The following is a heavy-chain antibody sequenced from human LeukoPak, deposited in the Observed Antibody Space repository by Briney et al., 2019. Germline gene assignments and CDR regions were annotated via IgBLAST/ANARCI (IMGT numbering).Heavy chain of an antibody. V-gene: IGHV3-21*01. CDR3: ARGFLGITLLLGAFDI. D-gene: IGHD3-10*01. J-gene: IGHJ3*02. Sequence: PGGSLRLSCAASRFTFSSYSMNWVRQAPGMGLEWVSSITTSSSYIYYADSVKGRFTISRDNAKNSLYLQMNSLRAEDTAVYYCARGFLGITLLLGAFDIWGQGTMVTVSS. CDR1: RFTFSSYS. CDR2: ITTSSSYI.